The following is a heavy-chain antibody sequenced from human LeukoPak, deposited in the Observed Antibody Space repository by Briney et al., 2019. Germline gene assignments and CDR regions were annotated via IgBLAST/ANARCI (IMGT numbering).Heavy chain of an antibody. CDR1: GYTFTSYG. Sequence: ASVKVSCKASGYTFTSYGISWVRQARGQGLEWMGWISAYNGNTNYAQKLQGRVTMTTDTSTSTDYMELRSLRSDDTAVYYCASSLGSGWYSNYYGMDVWGQGTTVTVSS. J-gene: IGHJ6*02. D-gene: IGHD6-19*01. CDR3: ASSLGSGWYSNYYGMDV. CDR2: ISAYNGNT. V-gene: IGHV1-18*01.